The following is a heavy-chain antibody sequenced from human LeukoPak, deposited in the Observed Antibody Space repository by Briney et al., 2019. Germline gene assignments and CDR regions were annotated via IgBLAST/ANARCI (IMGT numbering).Heavy chain of an antibody. Sequence: SETLSLTCTVSGGSISSSSYYWGWIRQPPGRGLEWIGSIYYSGSTYYNPSLKSRVTISVDTSKNQFSLKLSSVTAADTAVYYCARDRTTVVKYYYYYMDVWGKGTTVTVSS. D-gene: IGHD4-23*01. CDR1: GGSISSSSYY. CDR3: ARDRTTVVKYYYYYMDV. J-gene: IGHJ6*03. V-gene: IGHV4-39*07. CDR2: IYYSGST.